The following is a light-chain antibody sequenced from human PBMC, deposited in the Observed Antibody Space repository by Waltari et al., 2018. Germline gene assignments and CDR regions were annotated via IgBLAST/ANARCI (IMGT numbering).Light chain of an antibody. Sequence: QSVLTQPPSVSGAPGQRVTISCPGSSSNIGAGYDVHWYQQLPGTAPKLLIYGNNNRPSGVPDRFSGSKSGTSASLAITGLQAEDEADYYCQSYDSSLSAPVVFGGGTKLTVL. CDR1: SSNIGAGYD. V-gene: IGLV1-40*01. CDR2: GNN. CDR3: QSYDSSLSAPVV. J-gene: IGLJ2*01.